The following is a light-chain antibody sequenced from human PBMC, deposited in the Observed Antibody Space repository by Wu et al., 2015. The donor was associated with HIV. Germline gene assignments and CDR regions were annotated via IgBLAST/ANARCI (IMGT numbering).Light chain of an antibody. Sequence: SASVGDRVAIDFVGRVRYISHFFSLVSAEAQGKSRSVLIHTASTLDNGVPSRFSGSGSGTEFTLTISSLQPEDFATYYCLQHKNYPPTFGGGTKVEIK. J-gene: IGKJ4*01. CDR3: LQHKNYPPT. CDR2: TAS. CDR1: RYISHF. V-gene: IGKV1-17*03.